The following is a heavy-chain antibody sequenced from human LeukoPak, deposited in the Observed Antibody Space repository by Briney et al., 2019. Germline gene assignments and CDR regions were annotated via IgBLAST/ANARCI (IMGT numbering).Heavy chain of an antibody. Sequence: ASVKVSCKASGYTFTSYGISWVRQAPGQGLEWMGWISVYNGNTNYAQKLQARVTMTTDTSTSTAYMELRSLRSDDTAVYYCARTYYYGSGNYNDAFDIWGQGTMVTVSS. J-gene: IGHJ3*02. V-gene: IGHV1-18*01. CDR2: ISVYNGNT. CDR3: ARTYYYGSGNYNDAFDI. CDR1: GYTFTSYG. D-gene: IGHD3-10*01.